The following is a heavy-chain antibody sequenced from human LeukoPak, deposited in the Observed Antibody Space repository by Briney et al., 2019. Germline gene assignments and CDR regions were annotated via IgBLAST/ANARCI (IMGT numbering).Heavy chain of an antibody. D-gene: IGHD2-15*01. CDR1: GFTFSSFA. CDR3: AKGLCSGGSCYPYYFDY. J-gene: IGHJ4*02. Sequence: GGSLRLSCAASGFTFSSFAMSWVRQAPGKGLEWVSAVRDSGRSTYYAGSVKGRFTISRDNSKNTLYLQLNSLRAEDTAVYYCAKGLCSGGSCYPYYFDYWGQGTLVTVSS. V-gene: IGHV3-23*01. CDR2: VRDSGRST.